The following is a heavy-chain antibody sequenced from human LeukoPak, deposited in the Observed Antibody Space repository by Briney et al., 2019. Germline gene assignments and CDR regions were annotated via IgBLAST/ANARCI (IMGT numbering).Heavy chain of an antibody. J-gene: IGHJ4*02. D-gene: IGHD3-22*01. CDR3: ARSYGYYYDSSGYPY. CDR1: GYSFTSYW. V-gene: IGHV5-51*01. Sequence: GESLKISCKGSGYSFTSYWIGWVRQMPGKGLEWMGIIYPGDSDTRYSPSFQGQVTISADKSISTAYLQWSSLKALDTAMYYCARSYGYYYDSSGYPYWGQGTLVTVSS. CDR2: IYPGDSDT.